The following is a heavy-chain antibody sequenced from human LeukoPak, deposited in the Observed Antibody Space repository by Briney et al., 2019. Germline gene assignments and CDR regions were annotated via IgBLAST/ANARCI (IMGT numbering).Heavy chain of an antibody. D-gene: IGHD1-14*01. J-gene: IGHJ4*02. CDR2: VYDGGST. CDR3: WTRNNGDSHFDH. Sequence: SETLSLTCTVFGSSVSRSSYYWGWIRQSPGKGLEWIGSVYDGGSTYYNPALKSRVTISLDTSKSQVSLRVRSLTATDTAVYYWWTRNNGDSHFDHWGQGTLVTVS. CDR1: GSSVSRSSYY. V-gene: IGHV4-39*01.